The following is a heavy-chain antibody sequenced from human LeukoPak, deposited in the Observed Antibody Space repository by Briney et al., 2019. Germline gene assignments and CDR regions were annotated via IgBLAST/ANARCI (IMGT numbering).Heavy chain of an antibody. CDR2: ISYDGSNK. CDR3: AKSIRFCSSSACFAGYYNYGLHV. D-gene: IGHD2-2*01. CDR1: GFTFSSYG. V-gene: IGHV3-30*18. J-gene: IGHJ6*02. Sequence: GGSLRLSCAASGFTFSSYGMHWVRQAPGKGLEWVAVISYDGSNKYYADSVKGRFTISRDNSKNTLYLQMHRLRPEDTAVYYCAKSIRFCSSSACFAGYYNYGLHVWGQGTTVIVPS.